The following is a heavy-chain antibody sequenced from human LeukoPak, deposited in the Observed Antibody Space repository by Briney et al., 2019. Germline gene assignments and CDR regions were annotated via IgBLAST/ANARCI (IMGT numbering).Heavy chain of an antibody. CDR2: ISSSGSTI. CDR1: GFNFSDYY. D-gene: IGHD6-19*01. J-gene: IGHJ4*02. Sequence: GGSLRLSCAASGFNFSDYYMRWIRQGPGKGLEWVSYISSSGSTIYYADSVKGRFTISRDNAKNSLYLQMNSLRAGDTAVYYCARIVTSGWYYYWGQGTLVTVSS. V-gene: IGHV3-11*01. CDR3: ARIVTSGWYYY.